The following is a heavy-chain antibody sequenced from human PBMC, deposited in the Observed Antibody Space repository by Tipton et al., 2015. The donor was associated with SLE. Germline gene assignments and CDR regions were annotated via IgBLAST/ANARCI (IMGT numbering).Heavy chain of an antibody. V-gene: IGHV4-34*01. CDR3: ARAYDFWSGSYGMDV. J-gene: IGHJ6*02. D-gene: IGHD3-3*01. CDR2: INHSGST. CDR1: GGSFSGYY. Sequence: TLSLTCAVYGGSFSGYYWSWIRQPPGKGLEWIGEINHSGSTNYNPSLKSRVTISVDTSKNQFSLKLSSVTAADTAVYYCARAYDFWSGSYGMDVWGQGTTVTVSS.